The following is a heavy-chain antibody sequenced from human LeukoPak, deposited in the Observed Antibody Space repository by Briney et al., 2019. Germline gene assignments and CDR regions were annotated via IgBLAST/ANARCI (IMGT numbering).Heavy chain of an antibody. J-gene: IGHJ3*02. Sequence: GGSLRLSCAASGFTFSSYAMSWVRQAPGKGLEWVSAISGSGGYTFYADSVKGRFTISRDNSKNTLYLQMNSLRAEDTAVYYCAKDAVPAATAPDAFDIWGQGTMVTVSS. V-gene: IGHV3-23*01. CDR1: GFTFSSYA. CDR3: AKDAVPAATAPDAFDI. CDR2: ISGSGGYT. D-gene: IGHD2-2*01.